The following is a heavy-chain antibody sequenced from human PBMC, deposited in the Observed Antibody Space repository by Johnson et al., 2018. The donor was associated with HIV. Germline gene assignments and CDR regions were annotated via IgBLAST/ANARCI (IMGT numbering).Heavy chain of an antibody. D-gene: IGHD6-19*01. CDR2: MWYDGSNK. CDR1: GFTFSTYG. J-gene: IGHJ3*02. Sequence: QVQLVESGGGVVQPGRSLRLSCAASGFTFSTYGMHWVRQAPGKGLEWVAVMWYDGSNKYYADSVKGRFTISRDNSKNTLYLQMNSLRAEDTAVYYCANIAVVYAFDIWGQGTMVTVSS. CDR3: ANIAVVYAFDI. V-gene: IGHV3-33*06.